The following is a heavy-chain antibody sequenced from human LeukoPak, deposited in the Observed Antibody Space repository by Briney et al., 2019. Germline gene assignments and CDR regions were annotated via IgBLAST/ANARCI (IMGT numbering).Heavy chain of an antibody. J-gene: IGHJ4*02. CDR3: ARGKLVGAPVDY. CDR2: INPNSGGT. Sequence: GASVKVSCKASGYTFTGYYMHWVRRAPGQGLEWMGWINPNSGGTNYAQKCQGRVTMTRDTSISTAYMELSRLRSDDTAVYYCARGKLVGAPVDYWGQGTLVTVSS. V-gene: IGHV1-2*02. CDR1: GYTFTGYY. D-gene: IGHD1-26*01.